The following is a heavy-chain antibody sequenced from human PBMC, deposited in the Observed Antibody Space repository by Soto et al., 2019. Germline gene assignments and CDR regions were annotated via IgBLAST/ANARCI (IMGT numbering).Heavy chain of an antibody. D-gene: IGHD3-9*01. V-gene: IGHV4-59*08. CDR3: ARHLPLLRYFDWAYYYYYGMDV. CDR1: GGSISSYY. Sequence: QVQLQESGPGLVKPSETLSLTCTVSGGSISSYYWSWIRQPPGKGLEWIGYIYYSGSTNYNPSLNXXXTTSVDTSKNXXSXQXSSGTAADTAVYYCARHLPLLRYFDWAYYYYYGMDVWGQGTTVTVSS. J-gene: IGHJ6*02. CDR2: IYYSGST.